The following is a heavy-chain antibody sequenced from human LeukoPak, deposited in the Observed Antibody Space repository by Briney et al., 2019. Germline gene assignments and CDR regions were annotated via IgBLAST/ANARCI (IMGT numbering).Heavy chain of an antibody. D-gene: IGHD3-16*01. Sequence: SETLSLTCAVYGGSFSGYYWSWIRQPPGKGLEWIGEINHSGSTNYNPSLKSRVTISVDTSKNQFSLKLSSVTAADTAVYYCARAGGRMITFGGVSHPLDYWGQGTLVTVSS. V-gene: IGHV4-34*01. CDR3: ARAGGRMITFGGVSHPLDY. J-gene: IGHJ4*02. CDR1: GGSFSGYY. CDR2: INHSGST.